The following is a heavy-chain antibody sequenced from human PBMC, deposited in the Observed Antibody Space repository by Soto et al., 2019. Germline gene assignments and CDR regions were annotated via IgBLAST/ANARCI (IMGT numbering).Heavy chain of an antibody. CDR2: LFYTGHT. CDR1: GHSMSNTDYF. J-gene: IGHJ5*02. V-gene: IGHV4-39*07. D-gene: IGHD6-13*01. CDR3: ARGAAAGRVNWFDP. Sequence: SETLSLTCTVSGHSMSNTDYFWGWIRQTPWSDLQWIGSLFYTGHTYYNPSLLSRVTISVDRSKNQFSLKLSSVTAADTAVYYCARGAAAGRVNWFDPWGQGTLVTVSS.